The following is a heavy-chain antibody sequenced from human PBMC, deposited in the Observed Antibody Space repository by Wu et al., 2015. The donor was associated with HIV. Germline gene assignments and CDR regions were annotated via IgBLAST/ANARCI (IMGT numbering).Heavy chain of an antibody. CDR1: GDTFNIFA. CDR2: IIPAFGTT. J-gene: IGHJ4*02. V-gene: IGHV1-69*12. D-gene: IGHD6-25*01. CDR3: ARDLFSLGIAAKQSLDY. Sequence: QVQLVQSGAEVKKPGSSVKVSCKASGDTFNIFAINWVRQAPGQGLEWMGGIIPAFGTTDYAGKFQGRVTISADESTSTAYMELSSLRSEDTAVYYCARDLFSLGIAAKQSLDYVGPGNAGHRLL.